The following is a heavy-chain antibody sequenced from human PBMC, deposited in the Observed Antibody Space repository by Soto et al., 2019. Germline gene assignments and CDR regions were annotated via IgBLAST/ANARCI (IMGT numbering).Heavy chain of an antibody. J-gene: IGHJ4*02. Sequence: QVRLVESGGGVVQPGRSLRLSFAASGFTFSSYAMHCVRQAPGKGLEWVTVISFDGRIKYYTESVKDRFTISRDNSKNILYLQMNSLKPDDTGIYYCARDVRHCSSADCWAWGQGTLVTVSS. CDR3: ARDVRHCSSADCWA. CDR2: ISFDGRIK. D-gene: IGHD2-2*01. V-gene: IGHV3-30*04. CDR1: GFTFSSYA.